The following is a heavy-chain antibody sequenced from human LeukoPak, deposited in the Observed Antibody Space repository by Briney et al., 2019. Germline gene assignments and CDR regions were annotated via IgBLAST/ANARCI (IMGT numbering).Heavy chain of an antibody. CDR2: ISYDGSNK. CDR1: GFTFSSYG. V-gene: IGHV3-30*18. J-gene: IGHJ4*02. Sequence: GRSLRLSCAASGFTFSSYGMHWVRQAPGKGLEWVAVISYDGSNKYYADSVRGRFTISRDNSKNTLYLQMNSLRAEDTAVYYCAKPPEYCSSTSCYFYWGQGTLVTVSS. CDR3: AKPPEYCSSTSCYFY. D-gene: IGHD2-2*01.